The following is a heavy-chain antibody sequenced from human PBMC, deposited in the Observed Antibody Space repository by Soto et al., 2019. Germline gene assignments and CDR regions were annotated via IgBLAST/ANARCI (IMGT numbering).Heavy chain of an antibody. Sequence: EVQLVESGGGLVKPGGSLRLSCAASGFIFSKDGMSWVRQAPGKGLEWVGRIRSNSDGRTTDDVAYGKGRFTIASDDSKKTLFLHMNSLDNEATAVYYCTIDPPGYVWDSWGQGTLVTVSS. CDR2: IRSNSDGRTT. J-gene: IGHJ4*02. D-gene: IGHD5-12*01. CDR3: TIDPPGYVWDS. V-gene: IGHV3-15*01. CDR1: GFIFSKDG.